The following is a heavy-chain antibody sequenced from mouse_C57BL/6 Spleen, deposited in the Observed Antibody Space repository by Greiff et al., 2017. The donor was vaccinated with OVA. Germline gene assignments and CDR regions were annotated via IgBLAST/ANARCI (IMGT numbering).Heavy chain of an antibody. J-gene: IGHJ1*03. Sequence: VQLVESGAELVRPGASVTLSCKASSYTFTDYEMHWVKQTPVHGLEWIGAIDPETGGTAYNQKFKGKAILTADKSSSTAYMELRSLTSEDSAVYYCTSLWYFDVWGTGTTVTVSS. CDR1: SYTFTDYE. CDR2: IDPETGGT. CDR3: TSLWYFDV. V-gene: IGHV1-15*01.